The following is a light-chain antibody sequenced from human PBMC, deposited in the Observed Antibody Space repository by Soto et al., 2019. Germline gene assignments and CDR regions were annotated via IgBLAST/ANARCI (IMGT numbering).Light chain of an antibody. Sequence: QSVLTRPASVSGSPGQSITISCTGTSSDVGGYSYVSWYQQLPGKAPKLMIYDVSDRPSGVSNRFSGSKSGNTASLTISGLQAEDEADYYCSSYTSSSIYVLGNGTKVTVL. CDR1: SSDVGGYSY. CDR2: DVS. J-gene: IGLJ1*01. CDR3: SSYTSSSIYV. V-gene: IGLV2-14*01.